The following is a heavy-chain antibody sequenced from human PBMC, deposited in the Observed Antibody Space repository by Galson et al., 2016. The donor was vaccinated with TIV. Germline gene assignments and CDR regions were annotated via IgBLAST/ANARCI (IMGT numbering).Heavy chain of an antibody. D-gene: IGHD7-27*01. CDR2: ISGGGGST. Sequence: SLRLSCAASGFTFSSHAITWVRQAPGKGLEWISAISGGGGSTYHTDSVKGRFTISRDNSKNTLDLQMNSLRAEETAIYYCAKDTGSQPRNWFDPWGQGTLVTVSS. CDR3: AKDTGSQPRNWFDP. J-gene: IGHJ5*02. CDR1: GFTFSSHA. V-gene: IGHV3-23*01.